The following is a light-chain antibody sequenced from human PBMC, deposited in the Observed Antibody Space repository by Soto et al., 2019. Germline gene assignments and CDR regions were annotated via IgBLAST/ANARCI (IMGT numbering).Light chain of an antibody. CDR2: AAS. J-gene: IGKJ3*01. Sequence: DIQMTQSPNALSASVGDRVTITCRASQNIDIYFHWYRQKPGRAPELLVFAASSVPSEVPSRFSGSGSGTDFTLAISSLQPEDVATYYCQQSYGSPPFTFGPGTKVEIK. CDR3: QQSYGSPPFT. CDR1: QNIDIY. V-gene: IGKV1-39*01.